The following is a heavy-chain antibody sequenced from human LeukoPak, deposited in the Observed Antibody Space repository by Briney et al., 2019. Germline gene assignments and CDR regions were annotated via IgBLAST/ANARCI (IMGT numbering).Heavy chain of an antibody. CDR3: AYDSSGYRVAAFDY. D-gene: IGHD3-22*01. V-gene: IGHV1-18*01. Sequence: ASVKVSCKASGYTFTSYGISWVRQAPGQGLEWMGWISAYNGNTNYAQKLQGRVTMTTDTSTSTAYMELRSLRSDDTAVYYCAYDSSGYRVAAFDYWGQGTLVTVPS. CDR2: ISAYNGNT. CDR1: GYTFTSYG. J-gene: IGHJ4*02.